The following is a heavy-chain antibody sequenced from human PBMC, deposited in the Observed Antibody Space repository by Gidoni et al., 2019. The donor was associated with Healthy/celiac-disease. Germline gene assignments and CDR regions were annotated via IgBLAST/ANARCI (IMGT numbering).Heavy chain of an antibody. CDR1: GGSISSYY. V-gene: IGHV4-59*08. D-gene: IGHD6-13*01. CDR3: ARHGGAAGDFDY. J-gene: IGHJ4*02. Sequence: QVQLQESGPGLVKPSEPLSLTCTVSGGSISSYYWSWIRQPPGKGLEWIGYIYYSGSTNYNPSLKSRVTISVDTSKNQFSLKLSSVTAADTAVYYCARHGGAAGDFDYWGQGTLVTVSS. CDR2: IYYSGST.